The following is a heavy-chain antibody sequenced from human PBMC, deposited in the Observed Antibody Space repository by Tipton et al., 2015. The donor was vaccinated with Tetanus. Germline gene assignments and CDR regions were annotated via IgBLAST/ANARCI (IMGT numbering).Heavy chain of an antibody. CDR1: GFTFSTYT. J-gene: IGHJ6*02. CDR2: FVGSTGHP. V-gene: IGHV3-21*01. Sequence: SLRLSCTASGFTFSTYTVTWVRQAPGKGLEWVSSFVGSTGHPSYTASVRGRFSVARDNAKNSLYLQMNSLRVEDTAVYYCARVNRMTAAGGGFHYYYNGLDVWGQGTTVTVSS. D-gene: IGHD6-13*01. CDR3: ARVNRMTAAGGGFHYYYNGLDV.